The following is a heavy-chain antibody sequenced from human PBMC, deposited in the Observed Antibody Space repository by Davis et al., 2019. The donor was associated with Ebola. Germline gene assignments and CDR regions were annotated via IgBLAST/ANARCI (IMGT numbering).Heavy chain of an antibody. J-gene: IGHJ5*02. CDR1: GGSISSGGYS. CDR3: ARGDSITMVRGVPGFDP. D-gene: IGHD3-10*01. Sequence: PSETLSLTCAVSGGSISSGGYSWSWIRQPPGKGLEWIGYIYHSGSTYYNPSLKSRVTISVDRSKNQFSLKLSSVTAADTAVYYCARGDSITMVRGVPGFDPWGQGTLVTVSS. CDR2: IYHSGST. V-gene: IGHV4-30-2*01.